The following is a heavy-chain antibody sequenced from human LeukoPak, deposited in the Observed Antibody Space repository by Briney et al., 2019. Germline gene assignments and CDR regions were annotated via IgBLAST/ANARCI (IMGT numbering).Heavy chain of an antibody. J-gene: IGHJ4*02. V-gene: IGHV3-9*01. CDR3: AKERSSAIDY. CDR1: GITFSNYA. CDR2: ISWNSGLI. Sequence: GGSLRLSCVASGITFSNYAVSWVRQAPEKGLDWVSVISWNSGLIDYADSVKGRFSISRDNAKNSLYLQMNSLKAEDTALYYCAKERSSAIDYWGQGTLVTVSS. D-gene: IGHD2-15*01.